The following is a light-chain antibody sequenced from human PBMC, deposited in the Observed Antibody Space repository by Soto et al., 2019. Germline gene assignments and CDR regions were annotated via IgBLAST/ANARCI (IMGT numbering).Light chain of an antibody. CDR3: NSRAGNTVV. Sequence: QSALTQPPSASGSPGQSVTISCTGPSSDVGGYNYVSWYQQYPGKAPKLMIYEVNKRPSGVPDRFSGSKSGNTASLTVSGLQADAEADYCCNSRAGNTVVFGGGTKPTAL. CDR1: SSDVGGYNY. CDR2: EVN. V-gene: IGLV2-8*01. J-gene: IGLJ2*01.